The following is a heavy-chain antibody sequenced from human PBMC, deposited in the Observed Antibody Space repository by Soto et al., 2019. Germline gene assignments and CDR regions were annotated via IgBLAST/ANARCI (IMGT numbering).Heavy chain of an antibody. CDR1: GFTFSDYS. V-gene: IGHV3-48*02. CDR2: ISSASSSI. CDR3: ERDGDDDDSSGYLTLN. Sequence: GGSLRLSCAASGFTFSDYSMNWVRQAPGKGLEWISYISSASSSIYYADSVRGRFTVSRDNAKNSLYLQMNSLRDEDTAVYYCERDGDDDDSSGYLTLNWGQGTLVTVSS. D-gene: IGHD3-22*01. J-gene: IGHJ4*02.